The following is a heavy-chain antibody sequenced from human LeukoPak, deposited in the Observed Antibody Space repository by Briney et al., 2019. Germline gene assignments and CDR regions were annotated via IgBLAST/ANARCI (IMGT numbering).Heavy chain of an antibody. Sequence: PSETLSLTCTVSGDYITRGYYWGWIRQPPGKGLEGIGTIYHSGSTYFNPSLKSRVQISVDTSKNQFSLKLSSVTVADTAVYYCARHYDNLTGFFDYWGQGTLVTVSS. CDR3: ARHYDNLTGFFDY. CDR1: GDYITRGYY. D-gene: IGHD3-9*01. V-gene: IGHV4-38-2*02. J-gene: IGHJ4*02. CDR2: IYHSGST.